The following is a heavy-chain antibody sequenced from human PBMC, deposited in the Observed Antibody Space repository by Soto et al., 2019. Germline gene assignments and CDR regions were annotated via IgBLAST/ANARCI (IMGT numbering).Heavy chain of an antibody. CDR2: ARNDPRARTT. J-gene: IGHJ4*02. CDR1: GFTFSDYH. V-gene: IGHV3-72*01. CDR3: VASLQY. D-gene: IGHD2-2*01. Sequence: EMQLVESGGGLVQPGGSLRLSCAASGFTFSDYHMEWVRQAPGKGLEWIGRARNDPRARTTQHAASVRGRFITSRDDSENSLYLQMNRLKTEDTAVYYCVASLQYWGQGTLVTVSS.